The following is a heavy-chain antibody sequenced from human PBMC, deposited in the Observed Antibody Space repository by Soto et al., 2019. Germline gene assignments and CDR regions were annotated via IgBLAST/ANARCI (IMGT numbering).Heavy chain of an antibody. D-gene: IGHD3-3*01. Sequence: EVQLVETGGGLIQPGGSLRLSCAASGFTVSSNYMSWVRQAPGKGLEWVSVIYSGGSTYYADSVKGRFTISRDNSKNTLYLQMNGLRAEDTAVYYCARGPPQYYDFWSGDLYYYGMDVWGQGTTVTVSS. CDR1: GFTVSSNY. CDR2: IYSGGST. CDR3: ARGPPQYYDFWSGDLYYYGMDV. V-gene: IGHV3-53*02. J-gene: IGHJ6*02.